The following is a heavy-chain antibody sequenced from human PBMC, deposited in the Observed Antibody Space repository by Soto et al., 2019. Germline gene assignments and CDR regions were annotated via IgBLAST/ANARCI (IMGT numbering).Heavy chain of an antibody. J-gene: IGHJ5*02. CDR1: GYTFSSYN. CDR3: ARGGRYLEWFPWFDP. Sequence: QVQLVQSGAEVKRPGASVKVSCKASGYTFSSYNIYWVRQASGQGLEWMGWINPNSGDTGYAHNFLGRFTLTRDPAITTAYMELTSLKSEDTAVYYCARGGRYLEWFPWFDPWGQGTLVTVSS. D-gene: IGHD3-3*01. V-gene: IGHV1-8*01. CDR2: INPNSGDT.